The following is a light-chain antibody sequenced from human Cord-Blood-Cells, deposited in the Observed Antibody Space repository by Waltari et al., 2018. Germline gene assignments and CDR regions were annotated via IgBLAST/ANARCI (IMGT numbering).Light chain of an antibody. J-gene: IGLJ3*02. Sequence: QPVLTQPPSSSASPGESARLTCTLPSDINVGSYNIYWYQQQPGSPPRYLLYYYSDSDKGQGSGVPSRFSGSKDASANTGILLISGLQSEDETDYYCMIWPSNAPGVFGGGTKLTVL. CDR2: YYSDSDK. CDR3: MIWPSNAPGV. CDR1: SDINVGSYN. V-gene: IGLV5-37*01.